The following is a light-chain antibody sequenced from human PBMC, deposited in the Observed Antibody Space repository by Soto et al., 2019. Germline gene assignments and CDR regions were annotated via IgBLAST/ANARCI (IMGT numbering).Light chain of an antibody. Sequence: EIVPTQSPATLSVSPGERSPLXFRASQSVSSNLAWYQQKPGQAPRLLIFDASRRATGIPARFSGSGSGTDFTLTLSSLEPEDFAVYYCQQRSSSITFGQGTRLEIK. CDR1: QSVSSN. J-gene: IGKJ5*01. CDR3: QQRSSSIT. CDR2: DAS. V-gene: IGKV3-11*01.